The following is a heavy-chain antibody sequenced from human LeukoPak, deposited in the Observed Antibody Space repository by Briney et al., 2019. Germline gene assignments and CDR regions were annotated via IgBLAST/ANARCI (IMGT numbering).Heavy chain of an antibody. J-gene: IGHJ3*02. D-gene: IGHD3-10*01. CDR1: GFTLSDHY. CDR2: TRNKANRYTT. CDR3: TRGGRYLPLDI. Sequence: RGSLRLSCAASGFTLSDHYMDWVRQAPGKGLEWVGRTRNKANRYTTEYAASVKGRFTISRDDSKNSLYLQINSLKTEDTAVYYCTRGGRYLPLDIWGQGTMVTVSS. V-gene: IGHV3-72*01.